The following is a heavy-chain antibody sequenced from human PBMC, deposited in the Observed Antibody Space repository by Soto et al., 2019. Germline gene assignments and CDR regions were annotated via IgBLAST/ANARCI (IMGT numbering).Heavy chain of an antibody. V-gene: IGHV1-69*13. D-gene: IGHD6-6*01. CDR2: IIPIFGTA. J-gene: IGHJ5*02. CDR1: GGTFSSYA. Sequence: GASVKVSCKASGGTFSSYAISWVRQAPGQGLEWMGGIIPIFGTANYAQKFQGRVTITADESTSTAYMELSSLRSEDTAVYYCALLSSSHTNPFDAWGQGTLVTVSS. CDR3: ALLSSSHTNPFDA.